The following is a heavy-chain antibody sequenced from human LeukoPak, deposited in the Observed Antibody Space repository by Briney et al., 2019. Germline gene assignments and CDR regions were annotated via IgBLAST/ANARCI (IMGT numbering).Heavy chain of an antibody. V-gene: IGHV3-23*01. CDR2: ISGSGGST. J-gene: IGHJ4*02. D-gene: IGHD3-22*01. CDR3: ARDNYYDSSGYYDY. Sequence: ISGSGGSTYYADSVKGRFTISRDNSKNTLYLQMNSLRAEDTAVYYCARDNYYDSSGYYDYWGQGTLVTVSS.